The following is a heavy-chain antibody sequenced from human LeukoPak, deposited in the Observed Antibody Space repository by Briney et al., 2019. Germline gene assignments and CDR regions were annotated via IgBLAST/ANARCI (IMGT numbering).Heavy chain of an antibody. CDR1: GFTFSSYG. Sequence: PGGSLRLSCAASGFTFSSYGMQWVRQAPGKGLEWVAFIRYDGSNKYYADSVKGRFTISRDNSKNTLYLQMNSLRAEDTAVYYCAKDWGGSSSPYYYYYYMDVWGKGTTVTVSS. V-gene: IGHV3-30*02. CDR3: AKDWGGSSSPYYYYYYMDV. D-gene: IGHD6-6*01. CDR2: IRYDGSNK. J-gene: IGHJ6*03.